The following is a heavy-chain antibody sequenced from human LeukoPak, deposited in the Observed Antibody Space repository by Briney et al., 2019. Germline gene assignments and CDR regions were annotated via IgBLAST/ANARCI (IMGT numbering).Heavy chain of an antibody. CDR2: ISGSGGST. D-gene: IGHD3-10*01. CDR1: GFTFSAYW. V-gene: IGHV3-23*01. J-gene: IGHJ4*02. Sequence: GGSLRLSCAASGFTFSAYWMTWVRQAPGKGLEWVSSISGSGGSTYYADSVKGRFTISRDNSKNTLYLQMNSLRAEDTAVYYCAKDKVTMVRGVIFYWGQGTLVTVSS. CDR3: AKDKVTMVRGVIFY.